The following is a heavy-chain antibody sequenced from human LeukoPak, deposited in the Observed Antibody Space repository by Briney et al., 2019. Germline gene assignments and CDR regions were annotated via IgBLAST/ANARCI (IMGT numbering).Heavy chain of an antibody. Sequence: PSETLSLTCTVSGGSISIYYWSWIRQPPGKELECIAYIYNSGSTNSNPSLKSRVTISVDTSKNQFSLRLSSVTAADPAVYYCARIYNDSGAYYRRAFDIWGQGIMVSVSS. V-gene: IGHV4-59*13. CDR1: GGSISIYY. J-gene: IGHJ3*02. CDR3: ARIYNDSGAYYRRAFDI. CDR2: IYNSGST. D-gene: IGHD3-22*01.